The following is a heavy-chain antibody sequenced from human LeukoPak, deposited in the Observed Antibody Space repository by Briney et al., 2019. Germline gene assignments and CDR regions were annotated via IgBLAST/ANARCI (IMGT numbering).Heavy chain of an antibody. D-gene: IGHD3-22*01. CDR3: VRLSSGYYGLIDH. Sequence: PGGSLRLSCVASGFTFSSHLMHWVRQVPGKGLVWVSRIDSDGSKTDYADSVKGRFTFSRGNARNTLYPQMNSLRAEDTAVYYCVRLSSGYYGLIDHWGQGTLVTVSS. J-gene: IGHJ4*02. CDR1: GFTFSSHL. V-gene: IGHV3-74*01. CDR2: IDSDGSKT.